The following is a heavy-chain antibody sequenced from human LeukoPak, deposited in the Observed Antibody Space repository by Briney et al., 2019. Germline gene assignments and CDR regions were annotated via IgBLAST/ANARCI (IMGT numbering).Heavy chain of an antibody. CDR2: ISGSGGST. Sequence: GGSLRLSCAASGFTFSSYAMTWVRQAPGKGLEWVSAISGSGGSTYYADSVKGRFTISRDNSKNTLYLQMNSLRAEDMAVYYCAKGGSGYPATDYYYYGMDVWGKGTTVTVSP. CDR1: GFTFSSYA. D-gene: IGHD5-12*01. V-gene: IGHV3-23*01. J-gene: IGHJ6*04. CDR3: AKGGSGYPATDYYYYGMDV.